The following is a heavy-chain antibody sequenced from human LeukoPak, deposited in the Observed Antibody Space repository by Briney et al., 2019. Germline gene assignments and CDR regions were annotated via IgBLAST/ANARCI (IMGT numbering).Heavy chain of an antibody. J-gene: IGHJ4*02. CDR1: GFTFSSYA. V-gene: IGHV3-23*01. D-gene: IGHD6-13*01. CDR3: AKEGSTWYYFDY. CDR2: ISGSGGST. Sequence: PGGSLRLSCAASGFTFSSYAMSWFRQAPGKGLEWVSAISGSGGSTYYADFLKGRFTISRDNSKNTLYLQMNSLRAEDTAVYYCAKEGSTWYYFDYWGQGTLVTVSS.